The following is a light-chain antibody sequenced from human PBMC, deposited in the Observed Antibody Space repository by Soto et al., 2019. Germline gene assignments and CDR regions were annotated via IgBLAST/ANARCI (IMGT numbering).Light chain of an antibody. CDR3: QKYNSGPRT. CDR1: QGISNF. Sequence: DLQMTQSPSSLSASVGDRITITCRASQGISNFLAWYQQKPGKVPKLLIYAASTLQSGVPSRFSGSGSGTDFTLTISGLQSEDVATYYCQKYNSGPRTFGGGTKVEIK. J-gene: IGKJ4*01. V-gene: IGKV1-27*01. CDR2: AAS.